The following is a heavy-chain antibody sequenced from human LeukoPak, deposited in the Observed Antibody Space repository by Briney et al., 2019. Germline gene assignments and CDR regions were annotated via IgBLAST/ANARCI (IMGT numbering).Heavy chain of an antibody. D-gene: IGHD5-12*01. CDR2: IKSKTDGGTT. CDR3: PTFGRTSGPL. CDR1: GFTFSRAW. J-gene: IGHJ2*01. V-gene: IGHV3-15*01. Sequence: PGGSLRLSCAASGFTFSRAWMSWVRQAPGKGLDWVGRIKSKTDGGTTDYDAPVKGRFTISRDDSQNTLFLQMDNLKTEDTGVYYCPTFGRTSGPLWGRGTLVTVSS.